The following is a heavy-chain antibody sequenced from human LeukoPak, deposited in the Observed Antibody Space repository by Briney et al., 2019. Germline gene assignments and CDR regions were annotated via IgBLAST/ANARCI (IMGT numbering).Heavy chain of an antibody. Sequence: PGGSLRLSCAASGFTFSDYYMSWIRQAPGKGLEWVSYISSSSSYTNYVDSVKGRFTISRDNAKNSLYLQMNSLRAEDTAVYYCARDLGLTAVAGTDYYYYGMDVWGKGTTVTVSS. CDR2: ISSSSSYT. CDR3: ARDLGLTAVAGTDYYYYGMDV. D-gene: IGHD6-19*01. V-gene: IGHV3-11*06. CDR1: GFTFSDYY. J-gene: IGHJ6*04.